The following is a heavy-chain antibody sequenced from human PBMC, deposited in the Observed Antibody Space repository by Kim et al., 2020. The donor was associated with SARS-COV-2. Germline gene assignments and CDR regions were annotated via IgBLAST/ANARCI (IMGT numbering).Heavy chain of an antibody. J-gene: IGHJ3*01. Sequence: GGSLRLSCAASGFTLSRYSMNWVRQAPGKGLEWVSAISSSSSNIYYADSVKGRVTISRDNAKNSLYLQMNSLRAEDTAVYYCARARSADSSSWTSSYDGFDGWGQGTMVTVSS. CDR3: ARARSADSSSWTSSYDGFDG. CDR2: ISSSSSNI. CDR1: GFTLSRYS. V-gene: IGHV3-21*01. D-gene: IGHD6-13*01.